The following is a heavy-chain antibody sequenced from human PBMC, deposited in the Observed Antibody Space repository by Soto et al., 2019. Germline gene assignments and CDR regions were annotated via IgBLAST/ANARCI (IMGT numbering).Heavy chain of an antibody. Sequence: ASVKVSCKASGYTFTGYYMHGVRQAPGQGLEWMGWINPNSGGTNYAQKFQGWVTMTRETSISTAYMELSRLRSDDTAVYYCARRIGAVTTQSMDACGQGTSFTVSS. V-gene: IGHV1-2*04. CDR3: ARRIGAVTTQSMDA. D-gene: IGHD4-4*01. J-gene: IGHJ6*02. CDR1: GYTFTGYY. CDR2: INPNSGGT.